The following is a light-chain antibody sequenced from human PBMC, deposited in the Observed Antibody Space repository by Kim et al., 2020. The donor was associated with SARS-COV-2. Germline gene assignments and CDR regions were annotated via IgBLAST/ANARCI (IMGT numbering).Light chain of an antibody. CDR1: TGAVTSGYY. V-gene: IGLV7-43*01. CDR2: STT. Sequence: QAVVTQEPSLTVYPGGTVTLTCASSTGAVTSGYYPIWFQQKPGQPPRALIYSTTYKHSWTPARFSGSLLGGKAALTLSGVQPEDEAEYYCLLYHDGAWVFGGGTKVTVL. J-gene: IGLJ2*01. CDR3: LLYHDGAWV.